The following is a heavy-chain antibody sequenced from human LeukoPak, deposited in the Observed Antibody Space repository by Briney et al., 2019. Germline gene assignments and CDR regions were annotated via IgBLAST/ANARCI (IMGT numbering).Heavy chain of an antibody. V-gene: IGHV3-23*01. CDR1: GFILSSYA. Sequence: QPGGSLRLSCTASGFILSSYAMSWVRQAPGEGLEWVSTISGSADNTNYAEAVKGRFTISRDNSKNTMYLQMNSLRAEDTAVYYCAKQGFGCWGQGTLVTVSS. CDR2: ISGSADNT. J-gene: IGHJ4*02. CDR3: AKQGFGC.